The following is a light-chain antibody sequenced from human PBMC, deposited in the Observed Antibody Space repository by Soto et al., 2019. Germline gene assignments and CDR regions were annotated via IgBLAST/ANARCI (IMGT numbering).Light chain of an antibody. J-gene: IGKJ5*01. CDR2: GAS. V-gene: IGKV3-20*01. Sequence: VMTQSPPTLYLSPGESATLSCRASQSISRNLAWCQQKPGQAPRLLIYGASTRATGIPDRFSGGGPETDFILTISRVEPEDFAMYYCQHYENSPITCGPGTRLEIK. CDR3: QHYENSPIT. CDR1: QSISRN.